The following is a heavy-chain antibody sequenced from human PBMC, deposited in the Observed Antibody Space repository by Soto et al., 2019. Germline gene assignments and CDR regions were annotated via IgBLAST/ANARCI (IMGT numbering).Heavy chain of an antibody. CDR3: ARTNSEKYLARDY. V-gene: IGHV3-7*01. J-gene: IGHJ4*01. D-gene: IGHD1-26*01. Sequence: QPGGSLRLSCAASGFTFGIYWMTWVRQAPGKGLEWVANIKQDGSEKSYVDSVKGRFTISRDNAKDSLYLQMDSLRAEDTAVYYCARTNSEKYLARDYWGHGTLVTVSS. CDR2: IKQDGSEK. CDR1: GFTFGIYW.